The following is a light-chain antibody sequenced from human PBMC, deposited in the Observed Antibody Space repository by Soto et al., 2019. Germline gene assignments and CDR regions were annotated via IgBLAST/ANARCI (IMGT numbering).Light chain of an antibody. J-gene: IGKJ2*01. CDR2: DAS. CDR1: QSVSSIY. V-gene: IGKV3-20*01. Sequence: EIVLTQSSGTLSLSPGERATLSCRASQSVSSIYLAWYQQKPGQAPRLVIYDASSRATGIPDRFSGSGSGTDFTLTISRLEPEDFAVYYCQHYRSSPYTFGQGTKLEIK. CDR3: QHYRSSPYT.